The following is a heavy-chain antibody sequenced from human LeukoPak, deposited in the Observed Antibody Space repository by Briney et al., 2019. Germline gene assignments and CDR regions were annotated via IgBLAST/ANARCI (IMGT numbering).Heavy chain of an antibody. J-gene: IGHJ4*02. CDR1: GFTFTSYS. CDR3: AKDQLLLSVTVFDY. Sequence: PGGSLRLSCAASGFTFTSYSMSWVRQAPGKGLEWVSSISSSSSYIYYADSVKGRFTISRDNSKNTLYLQMNSLRAEDTAVYYCAKDQLLLSVTVFDYWGQGTLVTVSS. CDR2: ISSSSSYI. V-gene: IGHV3-23*01. D-gene: IGHD2-2*01.